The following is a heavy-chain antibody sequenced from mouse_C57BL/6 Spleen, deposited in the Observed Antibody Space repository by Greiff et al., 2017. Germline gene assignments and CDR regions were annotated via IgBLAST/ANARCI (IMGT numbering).Heavy chain of an antibody. CDR2: ILPGSGST. CDR1: GYTFTGYW. V-gene: IGHV1-9*01. D-gene: IGHD1-1*01. Sequence: QVQLKQSVAELMKPGASVKLSCKATGYTFTGYWIEWVKQRPGHGLEWIGEILPGSGSTNYNEKFKGKATFTADTSSNTAYMQLSSLTTEDSAIYYCARLDGSSYVHYYFDYWGQGTTLTVSS. CDR3: ARLDGSSYVHYYFDY. J-gene: IGHJ2*01.